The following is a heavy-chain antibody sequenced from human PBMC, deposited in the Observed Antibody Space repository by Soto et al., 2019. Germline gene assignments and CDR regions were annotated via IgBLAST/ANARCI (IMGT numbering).Heavy chain of an antibody. CDR2: IYYSGST. Sequence: SETLSLTCSVSGGSISGSDYYWSWIRQHPVKGLEWIGYIYYSGSTYYNPSLKSRVFISVDTSKNQFSLELSSVTAADTAVYYCARDSFVRVHGADSWGKGTQVTVSS. V-gene: IGHV4-31*02. J-gene: IGHJ4*02. CDR1: GGSISGSDYY. CDR3: ARDSFVRVHGADS. D-gene: IGHD3-10*02.